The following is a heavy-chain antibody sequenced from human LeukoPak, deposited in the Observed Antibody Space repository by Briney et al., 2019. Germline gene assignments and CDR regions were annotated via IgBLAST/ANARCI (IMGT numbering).Heavy chain of an antibody. J-gene: IGHJ5*02. D-gene: IGHD4-17*01. V-gene: IGHV3-30*01. CDR2: ISYDGSNK. CDR1: GFTFSSYA. CDR3: ARHDYALT. Sequence: GRSLRLSCTASGFTFSSYAMHWVRQAPGKGLEWVAVISYDGSNKYYADSVKGRFTISRDNSKNTLYLQMNSLRAEDTAVYYCARHDYALTWGQGTLVTVSS.